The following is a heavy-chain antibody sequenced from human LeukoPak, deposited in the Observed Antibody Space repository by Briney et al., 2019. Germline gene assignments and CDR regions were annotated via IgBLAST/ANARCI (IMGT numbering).Heavy chain of an antibody. Sequence: GGSLRLSCAASGFTFNNYGMHWVRQAPGKGLVWVSRINTGGSNTHYADSVSGRFTISRDDAKNTLYLQMNSLRAEDTAVYYCARDYYDPDYWGQGTLVTVSS. CDR1: GFTFNNYG. J-gene: IGHJ4*02. CDR3: ARDYYDPDY. CDR2: INTGGSNT. D-gene: IGHD1-26*01. V-gene: IGHV3-74*01.